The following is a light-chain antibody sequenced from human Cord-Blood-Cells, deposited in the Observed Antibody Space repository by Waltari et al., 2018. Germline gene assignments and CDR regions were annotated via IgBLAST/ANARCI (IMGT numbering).Light chain of an antibody. CDR1: QSVSSY. V-gene: IGKV3-11*01. J-gene: IGKJ4*01. Sequence: IVLTQSPATLSLSPGERATLSCRASQSVSSYLAWYQQKPGQAPRLLIYDASNRATGIPARFSGSGSGTDFTLTISSLEPEDFAVYYCHQRSNWPPLTFGGGTKVEI. CDR3: HQRSNWPPLT. CDR2: DAS.